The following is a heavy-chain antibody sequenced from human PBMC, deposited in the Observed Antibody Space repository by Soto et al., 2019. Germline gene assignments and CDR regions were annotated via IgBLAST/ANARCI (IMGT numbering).Heavy chain of an antibody. V-gene: IGHV3-30*15. D-gene: IGHD2-2*01. J-gene: IGHJ4*02. CDR1: GFTFSLNA. CDR2: ISYDGSDK. CDR3: ARDRYAAAVATYLDY. Sequence: GGSLRLSCAAFGFTFSLNAMHWVRQAPGKGLEWVAVISYDGSDKFYADSVKGRFTISRDNSRSTLYLQMSSLKSADTAVYYCARDRYAAAVATYLDYWGQGALVTVSS.